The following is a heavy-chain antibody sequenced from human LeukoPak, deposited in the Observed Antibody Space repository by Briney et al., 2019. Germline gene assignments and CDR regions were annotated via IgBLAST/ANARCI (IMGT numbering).Heavy chain of an antibody. D-gene: IGHD1-26*01. Sequence: GASVKVSCKASGGTFSSYAISWVRQAPGQGLEWMGWISAYNGNTNYAQKLQGRVTMTTDTSTSTAYMELRSLRSDDTAVYYCARDLYYLIVNSGSYPLPLGYWGQGTLVTVSS. CDR1: GGTFSSYA. CDR2: ISAYNGNT. V-gene: IGHV1-18*01. CDR3: ARDLYYLIVNSGSYPLPLGY. J-gene: IGHJ4*02.